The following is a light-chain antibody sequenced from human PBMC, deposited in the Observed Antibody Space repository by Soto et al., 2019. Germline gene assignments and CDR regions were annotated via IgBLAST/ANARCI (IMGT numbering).Light chain of an antibody. Sequence: EIVLTQSPGTLSLSPGERATLSCRSSQSVSSSHLVWYQQKPGLAPRLLIYGASSRATGIPDRFGGSGSGTDFTLTISRLEPDDFAVYYCQQYSSFPRTFGQGTKVDIK. CDR1: QSVSSSH. J-gene: IGKJ1*01. CDR2: GAS. CDR3: QQYSSFPRT. V-gene: IGKV3-20*01.